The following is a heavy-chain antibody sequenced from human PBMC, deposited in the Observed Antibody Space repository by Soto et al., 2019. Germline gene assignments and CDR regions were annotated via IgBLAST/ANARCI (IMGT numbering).Heavy chain of an antibody. CDR2: ISSSGNFI. J-gene: IGHJ4*02. V-gene: IGHV3-21*04. CDR1: GFTLRSHT. CDR3: ARDRRYDFDY. D-gene: IGHD1-1*01. Sequence: VGSLRLSCTASGFTLRSHTMNWVRQAPGKGLEWVSSISSSGNFIYYADSVKGRFTVSRENADNSLYLQMNSLRAEDTAVYYCARDRRYDFDYWGQGTLVTVSS.